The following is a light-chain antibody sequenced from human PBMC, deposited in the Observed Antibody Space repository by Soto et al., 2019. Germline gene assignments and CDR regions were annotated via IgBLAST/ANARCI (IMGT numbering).Light chain of an antibody. CDR1: QSVLHSSNNKNY. CDR3: QQYHSSPTWT. J-gene: IGKJ1*01. Sequence: DIILTQSPDSLAVSLGERATINCKSSQSVLHSSNNKNYLAWFQQKPGQPPKLLIYWASTRDSGVPDRFSGSGSETEFTLTISSLQAEDVAVYYCQQYHSSPTWTFGQGTKVDIK. V-gene: IGKV4-1*01. CDR2: WAS.